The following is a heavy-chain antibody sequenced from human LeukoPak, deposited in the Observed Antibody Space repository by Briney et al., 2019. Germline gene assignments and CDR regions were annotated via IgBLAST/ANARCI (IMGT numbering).Heavy chain of an antibody. CDR3: EGYYYDSSGYYQNDAFDI. V-gene: IGHV3-7*01. CDR2: IKQDGSEK. D-gene: IGHD3-22*01. Sequence: GGSLRLSCAASGFTFSSYWMSWVRQAPGKGLEWVANIKQDGSEKYYVDSVKGRFTISRDNAKNSLYLQMNSLRAEDTAVYYCEGYYYDSSGYYQNDAFDIWGQGTMVTVS. CDR1: GFTFSSYW. J-gene: IGHJ3*02.